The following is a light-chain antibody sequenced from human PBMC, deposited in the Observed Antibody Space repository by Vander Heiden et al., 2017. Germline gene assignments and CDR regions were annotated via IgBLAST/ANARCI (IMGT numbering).Light chain of an antibody. CDR3: GQDARCRT. CDR2: GAS. Sequence: IVLTQSPGTLSLSPGERATLSCRASQSVSSSYLAWYQQKPGQAPRLLIYGASTIANGMPARLSSSGSGTDFTRTSISLVTEDFAVYYVGQDARCRTFGQGTKVEIK. J-gene: IGKJ1*01. V-gene: IGKV3-20*01. CDR1: QSVSSSY.